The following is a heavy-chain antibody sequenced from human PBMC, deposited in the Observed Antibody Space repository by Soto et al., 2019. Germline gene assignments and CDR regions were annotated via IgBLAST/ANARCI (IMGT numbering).Heavy chain of an antibody. V-gene: IGHV3-9*01. D-gene: IGHD4-17*01. CDR3: AKADGDYYHFDY. J-gene: IGHJ4*02. CDR1: GFTFDDSA. Sequence: EVQLVESGGGLVQPGRSLRLSCAASGFTFDDSAMHWVRQAPGKGLERVSGISWNSGSIGYADSVKGRFTISRDNAKNSLYLQMNSLRAEDTALYYCAKADGDYYHFDYWGQGTLVTVSS. CDR2: ISWNSGSI.